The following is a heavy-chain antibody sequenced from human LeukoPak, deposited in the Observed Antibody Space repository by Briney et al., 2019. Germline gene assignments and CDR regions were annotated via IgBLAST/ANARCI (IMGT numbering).Heavy chain of an antibody. Sequence: GASVKVSCKASGYTFTSYDINWVRQATGQGLEWMGWMNPNSGNTGYAQKFQGRVTITRNTSISAAYMELSSLRSEDTAVYYCARGHSPYYYDSSGYYGFDPWGQGTLVTVSS. CDR2: MNPNSGNT. J-gene: IGHJ5*02. CDR3: ARGHSPYYYDSSGYYGFDP. V-gene: IGHV1-8*03. CDR1: GYTFTSYD. D-gene: IGHD3-22*01.